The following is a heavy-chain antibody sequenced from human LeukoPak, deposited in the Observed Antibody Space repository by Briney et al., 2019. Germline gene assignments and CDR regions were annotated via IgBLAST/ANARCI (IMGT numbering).Heavy chain of an antibody. J-gene: IGHJ4*02. D-gene: IGHD5-18*01. Sequence: PSETLSLTCTVSGGSISSSSYYWGWIRQPPGKGLEWIGSIYYSGSTYYNPSLKSRVTISVDTSKNQFSLKLSSVTAADTAVYYCAREEGTAMVPTPFDYWGQGTLVTVSS. CDR2: IYYSGST. V-gene: IGHV4-39*07. CDR1: GGSISSSSYY. CDR3: AREEGTAMVPTPFDY.